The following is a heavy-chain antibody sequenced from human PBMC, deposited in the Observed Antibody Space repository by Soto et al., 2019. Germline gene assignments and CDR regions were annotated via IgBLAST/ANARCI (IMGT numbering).Heavy chain of an antibody. CDR3: AKDMDAFWSGYYLRGYFDL. CDR1: GFTFSNYG. CDR2: ISRSGGDT. V-gene: IGHV3-23*01. Sequence: EVQLLESGGGLVQPGGSLRLSCVVSGFTFSNYGMNWVRQAPGKGLEWVSGISRSGGDTYYVDSVRGRFTISRDNSKNALYLQMGSMRAEDTAVYYCAKDMDAFWSGYYLRGYFDLWGRGTLVTVS. J-gene: IGHJ2*01. D-gene: IGHD3-3*01.